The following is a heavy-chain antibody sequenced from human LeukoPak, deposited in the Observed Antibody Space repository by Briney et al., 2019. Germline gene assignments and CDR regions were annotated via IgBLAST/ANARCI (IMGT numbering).Heavy chain of an antibody. Sequence: GSSVKVSCKASGGTFSSYAISWVRQAPGQGLEWMGGIIPIFGTANYAQKFQGRVTITADESTSTAYMELSSLRSEDTAVYYCASTAKYCSSTSCYSAFDYWGQGTLVTVSS. CDR3: ASTAKYCSSTSCYSAFDY. CDR2: IIPIFGTA. D-gene: IGHD2-2*01. CDR1: GGTFSSYA. V-gene: IGHV1-69*01. J-gene: IGHJ4*02.